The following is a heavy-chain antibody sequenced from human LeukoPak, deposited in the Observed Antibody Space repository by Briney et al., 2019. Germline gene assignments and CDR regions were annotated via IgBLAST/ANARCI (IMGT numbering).Heavy chain of an antibody. D-gene: IGHD3-10*01. CDR3: ARHSGSGSYHSPFGN. J-gene: IGHJ4*02. CDR2: IYYSGST. CDR1: GGSISSSSYY. V-gene: IGHV4-39*01. Sequence: SETLSLTCTVSGGSISSSSYYWVWMRQPPGKELEWIGSIYYSGSTYYNPSLKSRVTISVDTSKNQFSLELTSVTAADTAVYYCARHSGSGSYHSPFGNWGQGALVTVSS.